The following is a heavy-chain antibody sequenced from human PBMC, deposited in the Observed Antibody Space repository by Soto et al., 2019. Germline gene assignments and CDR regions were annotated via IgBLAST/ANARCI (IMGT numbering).Heavy chain of an antibody. V-gene: IGHV3-21*01. J-gene: IGHJ3*02. CDR2: ISSSSSYI. CDR1: GFTFCSYS. D-gene: IGHD3-3*01. Sequence: PGGSLRLSCAASGFTFCSYSMNWVRQAPGKGLEWVSSISSSSSYIYYADSVKGRFTISRDNAKNSLYLQMNSLRAEDTAVYYCARAIFGVVTDAFDIWGQGTMVTVSS. CDR3: ARAIFGVVTDAFDI.